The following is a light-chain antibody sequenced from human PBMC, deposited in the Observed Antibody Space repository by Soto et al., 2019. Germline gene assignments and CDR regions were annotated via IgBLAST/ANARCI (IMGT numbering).Light chain of an antibody. CDR1: EGIRSY. Sequence: DIQLTQSPSFLSASVGDRVTMTCRSSEGIRSYLAWYQQKPGKAPNLLIYAASTLQSGVPSRFSGSGSGTEFTLTISSLQPEDFSTDYCQQLNSYPFTFGQGTRLEI. CDR2: AAS. CDR3: QQLNSYPFT. V-gene: IGKV1-9*01. J-gene: IGKJ5*01.